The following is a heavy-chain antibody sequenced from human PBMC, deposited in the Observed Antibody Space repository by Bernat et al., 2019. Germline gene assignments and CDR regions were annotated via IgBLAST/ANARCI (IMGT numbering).Heavy chain of an antibody. CDR3: ARVRGVRFSYGMDV. J-gene: IGHJ6*02. D-gene: IGHD3-10*01. CDR2: INPSSGGT. V-gene: IGHV1-46*03. CDR1: GYTFTTYH. Sequence: QVQLVQSGAEVKEPGASVKISCKTSGYTFTTYHIHWVRQAPGEGLEWMGIINPSSGGTSYAKNFQGRLTVTRDTSTSTVYMELSSLRSEDTAVYYCARVRGVRFSYGMDVWGQGTTVTVSS.